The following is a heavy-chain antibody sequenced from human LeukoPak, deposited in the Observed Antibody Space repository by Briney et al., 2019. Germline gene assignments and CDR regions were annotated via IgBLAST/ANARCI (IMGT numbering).Heavy chain of an antibody. J-gene: IGHJ5*02. D-gene: IGHD4-23*01. CDR3: ARYTVVTQNWFDP. CDR2: IYPGDSDT. V-gene: IGHV5-51*01. Sequence: GESLKISCKGSGYSLTSYWIGWVRQMPGKGLEWMGIIYPGDSDTRYSPSFQGQVTISADKSISTAYLQWSSLKASDTAMYYCARYTVVTQNWFDPWGQGTLVTVSS. CDR1: GYSLTSYW.